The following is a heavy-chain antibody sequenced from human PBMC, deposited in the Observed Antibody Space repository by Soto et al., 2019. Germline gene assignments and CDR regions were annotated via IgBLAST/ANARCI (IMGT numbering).Heavy chain of an antibody. CDR1: GGSIGSYY. Sequence: PSETLSLTCTVSGGSIGSYYWSWTRQPPGKGLEWIGYIYYSGSTSYNPSLKSRVTISVDTSENQFSLKLSSVTAADTAVYYCARQAQYFDYWGQGTLVTVSS. CDR2: IYYSGST. V-gene: IGHV4-59*08. CDR3: ARQAQYFDY. J-gene: IGHJ4*02.